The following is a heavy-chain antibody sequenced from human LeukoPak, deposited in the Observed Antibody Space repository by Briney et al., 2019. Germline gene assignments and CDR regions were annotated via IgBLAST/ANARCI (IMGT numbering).Heavy chain of an antibody. CDR3: ARALTVVVVAARDCYCYGMDV. D-gene: IGHD2-15*01. V-gene: IGHV1-2*02. CDR2: INPNSGGT. J-gene: IGHJ6*02. Sequence: ASVKVSCKASGYTFTGYYMHWVRQAPGQGLEWMGWINPNSGGTNYAQKFQGRVTMTRDTSISTAYMELSRLRSDDTAVYYCARALTVVVVAARDCYCYGMDVWGQGTTVTVSS. CDR1: GYTFTGYY.